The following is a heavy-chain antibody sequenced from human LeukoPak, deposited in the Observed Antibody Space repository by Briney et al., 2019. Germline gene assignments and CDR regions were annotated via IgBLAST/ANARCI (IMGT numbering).Heavy chain of an antibody. CDR3: ARDRGGSYSAIDY. Sequence: GGSLRLSCAASGFPSSEYSMTWVRQAPGKGLEWVSYIDSSSTIYYADSVKGRFTISRDNAKNSLYLQMKSLRAEDTAVYYCARDRGGSYSAIDYWGQGTLVTVSS. CDR2: IDSSSTI. D-gene: IGHD1-26*01. J-gene: IGHJ4*02. V-gene: IGHV3-69-1*01. CDR1: GFPSSEYS.